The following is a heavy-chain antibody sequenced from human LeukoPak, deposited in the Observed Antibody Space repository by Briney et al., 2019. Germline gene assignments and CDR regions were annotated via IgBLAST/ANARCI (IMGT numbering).Heavy chain of an antibody. CDR2: LRYDGTGK. V-gene: IGHV3-30*02. Sequence: GGSLRLSCAASGFTFSSTGMHWVRQAPGKGLEWVAFLRYDGTGKYYADSEKGRFTISRDSSKNTLYLQMNSLRAEDTAVYYCAKVGSGSQQSFWGQGTLVTVSS. CDR3: AKVGSGSQQSF. J-gene: IGHJ4*02. D-gene: IGHD3-10*01. CDR1: GFTFSSTG.